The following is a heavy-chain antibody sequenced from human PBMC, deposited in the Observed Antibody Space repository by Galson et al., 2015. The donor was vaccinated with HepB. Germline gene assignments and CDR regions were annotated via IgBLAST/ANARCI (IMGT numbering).Heavy chain of an antibody. Sequence: SLRLSCAASGVTLRNYAMSWVRQAPGQGLEWVSAISDSEGTTHYADSVKGRFTISRDNSKNTVYLQMSSLRAEDTAVMFCVKGNWDYYDISGFPHFYYWGQGSLVTVSS. CDR2: ISDSEGTT. CDR1: GVTLRNYA. D-gene: IGHD3-22*01. CDR3: VKGNWDYYDISGFPHFYY. J-gene: IGHJ4*02. V-gene: IGHV3-23*01.